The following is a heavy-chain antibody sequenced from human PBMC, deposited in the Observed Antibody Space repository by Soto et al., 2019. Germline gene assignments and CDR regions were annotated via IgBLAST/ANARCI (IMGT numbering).Heavy chain of an antibody. Sequence: SVKVSCKASGGTFSSYAISWVRQAPGQGLEWMGGIIPIFGTANYAQKFQGRVTITADESTSTAYMELSSLRSEDTAVYYCAMVVTAHYYYYYGMDVWGQGTTVTVSS. D-gene: IGHD2-21*02. V-gene: IGHV1-69*13. J-gene: IGHJ6*02. CDR2: IIPIFGTA. CDR3: AMVVTAHYYYYYGMDV. CDR1: GGTFSSYA.